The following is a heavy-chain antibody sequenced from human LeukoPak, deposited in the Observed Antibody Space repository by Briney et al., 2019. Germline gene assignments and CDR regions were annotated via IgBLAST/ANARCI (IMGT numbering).Heavy chain of an antibody. D-gene: IGHD6-19*01. CDR3: ASSRAGTLKVHNWFDP. Sequence: GASLKISCKGSGYSFSSYWISWVRPMPGKGLEWMGRIDPTDSYTDYSPSFQGHVTISVDRSISTAYLQWSSLKASDTAMYFCASSRAGTLKVHNWFDPWGQGSLVTVSS. J-gene: IGHJ5*02. V-gene: IGHV5-10-1*01. CDR2: IDPTDSYT. CDR1: GYSFSSYW.